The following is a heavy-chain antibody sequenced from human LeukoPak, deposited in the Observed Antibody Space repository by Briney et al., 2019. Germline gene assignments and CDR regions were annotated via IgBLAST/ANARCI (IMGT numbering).Heavy chain of an antibody. Sequence: PSETLSLACTVSGGSISSSSYYWGWICQPPGKGLEWIGSIHYSGSTYYNPSLKSRVTISVDTSKNQFSLKLSSVTAADTAVYYCARDSAVGATSFDYWGQGTLVTVSS. D-gene: IGHD1-26*01. CDR1: GGSISSSSYY. CDR3: ARDSAVGATSFDY. CDR2: IHYSGST. J-gene: IGHJ4*02. V-gene: IGHV4-39*07.